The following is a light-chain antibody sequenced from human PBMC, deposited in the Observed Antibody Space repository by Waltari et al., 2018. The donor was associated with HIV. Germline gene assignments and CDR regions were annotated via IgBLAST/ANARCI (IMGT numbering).Light chain of an antibody. J-gene: IGLJ3*02. CDR2: DVS. CDR1: SSDVGGYKY. Sequence: QSALTQPASVSGSPGQSLTISCTGASSDVGGYKYVSWYQHHPGKAPKLMIYDVSERPSGVSNRFSGSKSGNTASLTISGLQAEDEADYYCCSYAGSSTLLFGGGTKVTVL. V-gene: IGLV2-23*02. CDR3: CSYAGSSTLL.